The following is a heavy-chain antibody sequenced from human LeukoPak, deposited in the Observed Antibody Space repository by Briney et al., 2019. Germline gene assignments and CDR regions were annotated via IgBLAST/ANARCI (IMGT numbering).Heavy chain of an antibody. CDR1: GASFSGYY. CDR3: GRDSRIGRGNY. Sequence: SQTLSLTCAVYGASFSGYYWSWIRQPPGKWLEWIGEINNSGRTNYNPSLRSRFTISVDTSKKQFTRKLSSVAAADTAVYYCGRDSRIGRGNYWGQGTLVTVSS. CDR2: INNSGRT. J-gene: IGHJ4*02. D-gene: IGHD1-26*01. V-gene: IGHV4-34*01.